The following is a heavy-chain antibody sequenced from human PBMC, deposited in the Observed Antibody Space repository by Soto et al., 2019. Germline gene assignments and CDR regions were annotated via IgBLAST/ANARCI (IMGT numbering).Heavy chain of an antibody. V-gene: IGHV3-30*18. J-gene: IGHJ6*02. D-gene: IGHD1-26*01. CDR1: GFTFSSYG. CDR2: ISYDGSNK. CDR3: AKDLGATVSDYYGMDV. Sequence: GGSLRLSCAASGFTFSSYGMHWVRQAPGKGLEWVAVISYDGSNKYYADSVKGRFTISRDNSKNTLYLQMNSLRAEDTAVYYCAKDLGATVSDYYGMDVWGQGTTVTVSS.